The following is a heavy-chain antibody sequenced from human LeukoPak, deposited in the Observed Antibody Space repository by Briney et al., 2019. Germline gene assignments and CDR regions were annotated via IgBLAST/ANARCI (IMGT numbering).Heavy chain of an antibody. CDR2: IRSKANSYST. CDR1: GFTFSGSA. Sequence: GGSLRLSCAASGFTFSGSAMHWVRQASGKGLEWVGRIRSKANSYSTAYAASVKGMFTIFRDDSKNTDEQQKNRRKNGVTAWYYCTRHSPMFDPWGQGTLVTVSS. V-gene: IGHV3-73*01. J-gene: IGHJ5*02. CDR3: TRHSPMFDP.